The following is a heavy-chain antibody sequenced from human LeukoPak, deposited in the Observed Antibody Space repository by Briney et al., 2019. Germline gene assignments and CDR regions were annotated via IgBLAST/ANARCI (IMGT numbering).Heavy chain of an antibody. Sequence: GGSLRLSCAASGFTFSTYSMTWVRQGPGKGLEWVSSIYPRGDSTFYADSVKGRFTISRDNSKNTLYLLMSSLRTEDTAIYYCAKDVVPDSGWDLDYWGQGTLVTVSS. CDR1: GFTFSTYS. J-gene: IGHJ4*02. CDR2: IYPRGDST. V-gene: IGHV3-23*01. D-gene: IGHD6-19*01. CDR3: AKDVVPDSGWDLDY.